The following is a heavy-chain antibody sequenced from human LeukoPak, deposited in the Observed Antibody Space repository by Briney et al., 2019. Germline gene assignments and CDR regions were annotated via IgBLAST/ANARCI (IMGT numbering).Heavy chain of an antibody. CDR1: GCTFDDHT. CDR3: GKGPRRCTGCDGFDI. CDR2: SSWDDNTE. J-gene: IGHJ3*02. D-gene: IGHD1-14*01. V-gene: IGHV3-43*01. Sequence: GGSLRLSCAASGCTFDDHTMHWVRQAPGKGLGWVSISSWDDNTEYYADSVTGRFTIYSDNSTTSLYLQMNSLRTEDTAVYYCGKGPRRCTGCDGFDILGQGTMVTVSS.